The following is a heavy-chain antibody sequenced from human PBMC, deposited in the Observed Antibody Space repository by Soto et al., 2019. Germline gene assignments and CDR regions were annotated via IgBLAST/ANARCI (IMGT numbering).Heavy chain of an antibody. CDR1: GGSFSGYW. D-gene: IGHD2-21*01. J-gene: IGHJ3*02. CDR3: ARIRDHALPCDAFEI. V-gene: IGHV4-34*02. Sequence: QVQLQQWGAGLLKPSETLSLTCAVYGGSFSGYWWSWIRQPPGKGLEWIGEIIHSGTINYNPSLKRRVTISGDTSKNQFSLRLTSVTAADTVVYYCARIRDHALPCDAFEIWGQGTVVTVSS. CDR2: IIHSGTI.